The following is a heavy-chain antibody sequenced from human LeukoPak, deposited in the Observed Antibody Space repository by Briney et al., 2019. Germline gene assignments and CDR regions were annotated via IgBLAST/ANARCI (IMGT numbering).Heavy chain of an antibody. Sequence: SETLSLTCAVYGGSFSGYYWSWIRQPPGRGLEWIGEINHSGSTNYNPSLKSRVTISVDTSKNQFSLKLSSVTAADTAVYYCARLDSPFDYWGQGTVVTVSS. D-gene: IGHD5-18*01. CDR2: INHSGST. V-gene: IGHV4-34*01. CDR1: GGSFSGYY. CDR3: ARLDSPFDY. J-gene: IGHJ4*02.